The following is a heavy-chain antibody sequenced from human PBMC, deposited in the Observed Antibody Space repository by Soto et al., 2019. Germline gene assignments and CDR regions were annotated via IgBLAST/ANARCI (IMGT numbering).Heavy chain of an antibody. CDR3: AVTMTNYYYYGMDV. J-gene: IGHJ6*02. CDR1: GGTFSSYA. D-gene: IGHD3-22*01. Sequence: QVQLVQSGAEVKKPGSSVKVSCKASGGTFSSYAISWVRQAPGQGLEWMGGIIPIFGTADYAQKFQGRVTITAGESMSTAYMELSSLRSEDTAVYYCAVTMTNYYYYGMDVWGQGTTVTVSS. CDR2: IIPIFGTA. V-gene: IGHV1-69*12.